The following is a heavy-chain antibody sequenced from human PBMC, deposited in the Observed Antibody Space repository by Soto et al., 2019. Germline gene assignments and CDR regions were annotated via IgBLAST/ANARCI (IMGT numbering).Heavy chain of an antibody. CDR2: IWYDGSNK. V-gene: IGHV3-33*01. Sequence: GGSLRLSCAASGFTFSSYGMHWVRQAPGKGLEWVAVIWYDGSNKYYADSVKGRFTISRDNSKNTLYLQMNSLRAEDTAVYYCAREGGYEGPFDYWRQGTLVTVSS. J-gene: IGHJ4*02. CDR3: AREGGYEGPFDY. CDR1: GFTFSSYG. D-gene: IGHD3-16*01.